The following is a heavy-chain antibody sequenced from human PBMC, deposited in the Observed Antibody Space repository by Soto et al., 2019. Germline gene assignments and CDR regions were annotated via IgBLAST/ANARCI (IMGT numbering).Heavy chain of an antibody. CDR1: GGTFGKYA. D-gene: IGHD3-22*01. Sequence: QVQLVQSGAEMQQPGASVRVSCKASGGTFGKYAFRWGRRAPGQGLEWLGGTIPMFGTPNYPQKFQGRVAISEDESTATVYMELSSLRSEDTAVYFCARPLRDRNYYYGMAVWGQGTTVTVSS. CDR3: ARPLRDRNYYYGMAV. J-gene: IGHJ6*02. CDR2: TIPMFGTP. V-gene: IGHV1-69*01.